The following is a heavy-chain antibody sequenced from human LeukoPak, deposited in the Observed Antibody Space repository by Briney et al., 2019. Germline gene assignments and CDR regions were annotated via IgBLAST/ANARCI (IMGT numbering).Heavy chain of an antibody. D-gene: IGHD2-21*02. V-gene: IGHV1-2*02. J-gene: IGHJ4*02. CDR3: ARAYCGGDCYPYYFDY. Sequence: ASVKVSCKASGYTFTDYYMHWVRQAPGQGLEWMGWINPNSGATNSAQKFQGRVTMTRDTFTSTVYMELSSLRSEDTAVYYCARAYCGGDCYPYYFDYWGQGTLVTVSS. CDR2: INPNSGAT. CDR1: GYTFTDYY.